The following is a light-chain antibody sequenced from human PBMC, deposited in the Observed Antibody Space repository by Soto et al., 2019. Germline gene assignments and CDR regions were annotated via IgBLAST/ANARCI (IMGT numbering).Light chain of an antibody. Sequence: QSVLPHPASVSGSPGQSITISCTGTGSDVGGYNYVSWYQQHPGKAPKLMIYEVSNRPSGVSNRFSGSKSGNTASLTISGLQAEEEADYYCASYTSSSYYVFGTGTKVTVL. J-gene: IGLJ1*01. CDR3: ASYTSSSYYV. CDR1: GSDVGGYNY. V-gene: IGLV2-14*01. CDR2: EVS.